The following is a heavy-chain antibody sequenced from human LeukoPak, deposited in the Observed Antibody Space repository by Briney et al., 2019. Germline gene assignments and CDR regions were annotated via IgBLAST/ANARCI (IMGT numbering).Heavy chain of an antibody. CDR1: GGSISSGSYY. V-gene: IGHV4-39*01. J-gene: IGHJ4*02. Sequence: PSETLSLTCTVSGGSISSGSYYWGWIRQPPGKGLEWIGRIYYSGSTYYNPSLKSRVTISVDTSKNQFSLKLSSVTAADTAVYYCARHGPDCGGDCYSSLDYWGQGTLVTVSS. CDR2: IYYSGST. D-gene: IGHD2-21*01. CDR3: ARHGPDCGGDCYSSLDY.